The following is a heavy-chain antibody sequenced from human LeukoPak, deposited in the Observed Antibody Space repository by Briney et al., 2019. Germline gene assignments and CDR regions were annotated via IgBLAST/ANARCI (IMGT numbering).Heavy chain of an antibody. CDR1: GFTFSSYG. Sequence: QPGGTLRLSCAASGFTFSSYGMHWVRQAPGKGLEWVAFIRYDGSNKYYADSVKGRFTISRDNSKNTLYLQMNSLRAEDTAVYYCAKVPAESRGSHFDFWGQGILVTVSA. D-gene: IGHD3-10*01. J-gene: IGHJ4*02. V-gene: IGHV3-30*02. CDR2: IRYDGSNK. CDR3: AKVPAESRGSHFDF.